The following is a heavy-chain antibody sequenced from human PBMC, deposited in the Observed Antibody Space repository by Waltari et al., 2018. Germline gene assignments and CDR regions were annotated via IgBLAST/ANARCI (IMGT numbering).Heavy chain of an antibody. Sequence: QLQLQESGPGLVKPSETLSLTCTVSGGSISSSSYYWGWLRQPPGTWLEWIGSIYYSGSTYYNPSLKSRVTISVDTSKNQFSLKLSSVTAADTAVYYCASAGPRGPLVSFQGFLDWFDPWGQGTLVTVSS. J-gene: IGHJ5*02. V-gene: IGHV4-39*01. CDR1: GGSISSSSYY. CDR3: ASAGPRGPLVSFQGFLDWFDP. CDR2: IYYSGST. D-gene: IGHD3-3*01.